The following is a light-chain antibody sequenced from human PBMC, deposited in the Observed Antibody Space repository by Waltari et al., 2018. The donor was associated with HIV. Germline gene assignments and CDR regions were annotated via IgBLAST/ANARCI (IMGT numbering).Light chain of an antibody. J-gene: IGKJ5*01. CDR1: QSVSSTY. CDR3: QLYGSSPPIT. CDR2: GAS. V-gene: IGKV3-20*01. Sequence: EIVLMQSPGTLSLSPGERATLSCRASQSVSSTYLAWYQQKPGQAPRLLIYGASRRATGIPDRFSGSGSGTDFTLTISRLEPEDFAVYYCQLYGSSPPITFGQGTRLEIK.